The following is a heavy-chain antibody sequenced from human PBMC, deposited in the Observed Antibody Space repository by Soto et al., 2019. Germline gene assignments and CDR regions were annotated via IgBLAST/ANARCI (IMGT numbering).Heavy chain of an antibody. CDR1: GLTFGSRA. J-gene: IGHJ4*02. D-gene: IGHD3-10*01. V-gene: IGHV3-23*01. CDR2: ITDTGGDA. CDR3: ARGSTDSYPGSRIFDF. Sequence: LRLSCVASGLTFGSRAMTWVRQAPGEGLQWVSTITDTGGDAKYADSVRGRFVISRDNSKKTLYLQMTSLTAEDSAMYYCARGSTDSYPGSRIFDFWGRGTLVTVSS.